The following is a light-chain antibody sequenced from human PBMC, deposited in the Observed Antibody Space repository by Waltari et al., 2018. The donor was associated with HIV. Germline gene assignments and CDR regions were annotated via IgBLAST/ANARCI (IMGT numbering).Light chain of an antibody. J-gene: IGLJ2*01. CDR3: SSYTSSSTLV. CDR1: STDVGGYNY. CDR2: DVS. V-gene: IGLV2-14*01. Sequence: QSALTQPASVSGSPGQSITISCTGTSTDVGGYNYVTWYQQHPGKAPKLMLYDVSHRPSGVANRFSGSKSGNTACLTISGLQAEDEADYYCSSYTSSSTLVFGGGTKLTVL.